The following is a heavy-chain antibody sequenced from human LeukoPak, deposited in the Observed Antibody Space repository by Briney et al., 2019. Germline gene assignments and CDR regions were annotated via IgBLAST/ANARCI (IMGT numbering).Heavy chain of an antibody. D-gene: IGHD5-18*01. CDR3: ARARGSGYSYGLYDY. CDR1: GGTFSSYA. Sequence: SVKVSCKASGGTFSSYAISWVRQAPGQGLEWMGGIIPIFGTANYAQKFQGRVTITADESTSTAYMELSSLRSEDTAVYYCARARGSGYSYGLYDYWGQGTLVTVSS. CDR2: IIPIFGTA. V-gene: IGHV1-69*01. J-gene: IGHJ4*02.